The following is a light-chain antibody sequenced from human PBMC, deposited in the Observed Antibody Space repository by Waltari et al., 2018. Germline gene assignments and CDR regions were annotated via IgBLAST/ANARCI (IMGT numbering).Light chain of an antibody. CDR2: DVT. V-gene: IGLV2-11*01. CDR1: SSDIGGYNY. CDR3: CSYTGKYTSV. J-gene: IGLJ2*01. Sequence: QSALTQPRSVSRSPGQSVTLSCTGTSSDIGGYNYVSWYQQHPGKVPKLIIFDVTKRPSGVRTRFPGSKAGNTASLTISGLQAGDEAVYFCCSYTGKYTSVFGAGTKVTVL.